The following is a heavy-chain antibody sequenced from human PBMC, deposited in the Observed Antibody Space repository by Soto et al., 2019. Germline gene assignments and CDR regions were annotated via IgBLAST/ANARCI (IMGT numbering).Heavy chain of an antibody. D-gene: IGHD4-17*01. CDR2: ISYDGSNK. V-gene: IGHV3-30*18. CDR3: AKVTTTVTFDY. Sequence: QVQLVESGGGVVQPGRSLRLSCAASGFTFSSYGMHWVRQAPGKGLEWVAVISYDGSNKYYADSVKGRFTISRDNSKNTLYLQMNSLRAEDTAVYYCAKVTTTVTFDYWGQGTLVTVSS. CDR1: GFTFSSYG. J-gene: IGHJ4*02.